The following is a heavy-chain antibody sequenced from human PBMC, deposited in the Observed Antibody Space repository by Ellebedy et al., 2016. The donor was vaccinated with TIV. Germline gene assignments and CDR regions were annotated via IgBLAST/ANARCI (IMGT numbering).Heavy chain of an antibody. CDR1: GGSISSSSYY. CDR2: IYYSGST. J-gene: IGHJ4*02. Sequence: SETLSLXXTVSGGSISSSSYYWGWIRQPTGKGLEWIGSIYYSGSTYYNPSLKSRVTISVDTSKNQFSLKLSSVTAADTAVYYCATRETSVDYYGSGRPVDYWGQGTLVTVSS. CDR3: ATRETSVDYYGSGRPVDY. V-gene: IGHV4-39*01. D-gene: IGHD3-10*01.